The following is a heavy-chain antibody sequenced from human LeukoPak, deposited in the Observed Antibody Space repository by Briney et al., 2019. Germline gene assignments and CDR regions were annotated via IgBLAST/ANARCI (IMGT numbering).Heavy chain of an antibody. D-gene: IGHD2-8*01. J-gene: IGHJ6*02. CDR2: IIPIFGTA. CDR1: GGTFSSYA. Sequence: SVKVSCKASGGTFSSYAISWVRQAPGQGLEWMGGIIPIFGTANYAQKFQGRVTITADESTSTAYMELSSLRSEDTAVYYCARRNKHCTNGVCPRGYYYYGMDVWGQGTTVTVTS. V-gene: IGHV1-69*01. CDR3: ARRNKHCTNGVCPRGYYYYGMDV.